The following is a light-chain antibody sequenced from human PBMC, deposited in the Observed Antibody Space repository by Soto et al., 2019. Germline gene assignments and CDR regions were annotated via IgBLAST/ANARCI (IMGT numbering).Light chain of an antibody. CDR2: EVS. Sequence: QSALTQPASVSGSPGQSITISCTGTSSDVGGYNYVSWYQQHPGKAPKLMIYEVSNLPSGVSNRFSGAKSGNTASLTISGLQAEDEADYYCSSYTSSSTPGWVFGGGTKLTVL. CDR1: SSDVGGYNY. CDR3: SSYTSSSTPGWV. J-gene: IGLJ3*02. V-gene: IGLV2-14*01.